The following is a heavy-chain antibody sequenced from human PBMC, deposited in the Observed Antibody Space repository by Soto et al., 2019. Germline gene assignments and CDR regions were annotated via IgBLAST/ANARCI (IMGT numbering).Heavy chain of an antibody. CDR1: GFTFCSYW. D-gene: IGHD3-22*01. CDR2: ISGSGGST. Sequence: PGGPLRLSCAASGFTFCSYWMNWVRQAPGKGLVWVSAISGSGGSTNYADSVKGRFTISRDNAKNTLYLQMNRLRAEDTAVYYCAKESYYYDSSGYYYLPFDYWGQGTLVTVSS. CDR3: AKESYYYDSSGYYYLPFDY. J-gene: IGHJ4*02. V-gene: IGHV3-23*01.